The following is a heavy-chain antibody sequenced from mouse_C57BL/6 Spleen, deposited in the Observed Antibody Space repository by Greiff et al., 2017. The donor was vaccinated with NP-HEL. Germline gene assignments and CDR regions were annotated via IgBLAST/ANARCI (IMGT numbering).Heavy chain of an antibody. CDR1: GYTFTDYY. CDR2: INPNNGGT. J-gene: IGHJ3*01. D-gene: IGHD2-4*01. Sequence: VQLQQSGPELVKPGASVKISCKASGYTFTDYYMNWVKQSHGKSLEWIGDINPNNGGTSYNQKFKGKATLTVDKSSSTAYMELRSLTSEDSAVYYCASERDYDDAYWGQGTLVTVSA. V-gene: IGHV1-26*01. CDR3: ASERDYDDAY.